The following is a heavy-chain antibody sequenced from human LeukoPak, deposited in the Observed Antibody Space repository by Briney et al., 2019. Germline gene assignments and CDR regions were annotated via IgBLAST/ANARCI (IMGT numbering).Heavy chain of an antibody. CDR2: IRNDGSNK. D-gene: IGHD2-2*01. V-gene: IGHV3-30*02. J-gene: IGHJ6*03. CDR3: VKEVGDYYMDV. Sequence: GGSLRLSCAASGFSFSPYGMHWVRQAPGKGLEWVAFIRNDGSNKYYADSVKGRFTISRDNSKKTLYLRMNSLRAEDTAVYYCVKEVGDYYMDVWGKGTTVTISS. CDR1: GFSFSPYG.